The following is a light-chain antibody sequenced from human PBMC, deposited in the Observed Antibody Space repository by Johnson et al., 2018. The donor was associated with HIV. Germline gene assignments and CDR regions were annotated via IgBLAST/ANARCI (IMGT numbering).Light chain of an antibody. CDR1: SSTIGNKY. CDR3: GTWDSSLSAHYV. V-gene: IGLV1-51*02. Sequence: QSVLTQPPSVSAAPGPKVTISCSGSSSTIGNKYVSWYQILPGTAPKLLIYKNNQRPSGIPDRFSASKSGTSATLDITGLQTGDEADYYCGTWDSSLSAHYVFGTGTKITVV. J-gene: IGLJ1*01. CDR2: KNN.